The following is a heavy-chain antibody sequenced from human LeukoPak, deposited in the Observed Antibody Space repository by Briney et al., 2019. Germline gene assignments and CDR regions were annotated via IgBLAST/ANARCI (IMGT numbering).Heavy chain of an antibody. Sequence: SETLSLTCTVSGGSISSSIYYWGWIRQPPGKGLEWIGTIYYSGSSYYNVSLKSRVTMSVDKSKNRFSLKLSSVTAADTAVYYCARQGSGSHKDWGQGTLVTVSS. J-gene: IGHJ4*02. CDR1: GGSISSSIYY. V-gene: IGHV4-39*01. D-gene: IGHD1-26*01. CDR3: ARQGSGSHKD. CDR2: IYYSGSS.